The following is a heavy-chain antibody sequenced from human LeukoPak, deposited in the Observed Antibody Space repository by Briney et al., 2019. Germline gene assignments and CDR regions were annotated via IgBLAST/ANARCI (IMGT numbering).Heavy chain of an antibody. CDR1: GFPLSNFW. CDR3: TRDWRNMAFDY. CDR2: IISDGTTT. D-gene: IGHD2/OR15-2a*01. Sequence: PGGSLRLSCTASGFPLSNFWMHWVRQVPGKGLVWVSRIISDGTTTSYADSVKGRFTISRDNAKNTLYLQMHSLRAEDTAVYYCTRDWRNMAFDYWGQGTLVTVSS. J-gene: IGHJ4*02. V-gene: IGHV3-74*01.